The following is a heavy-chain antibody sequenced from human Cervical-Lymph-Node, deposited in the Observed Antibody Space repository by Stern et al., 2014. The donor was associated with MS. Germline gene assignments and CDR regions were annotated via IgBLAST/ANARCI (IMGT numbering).Heavy chain of an antibody. V-gene: IGHV1-24*01. J-gene: IGHJ3*02. Sequence: VQLVESGAEVKKPWASVKVSCKVAGYTLTELSMHWVRQAPGKGLEWMGGFDPEDGEIIYAQNLQGIVTMTEDTFTDISLMRLPSLISEDTSVYYCVTDAYYYDSSGRPYDAFDIWGQGTMVTVAS. CDR3: VTDAYYYDSSGRPYDAFDI. CDR1: GYTLTELS. D-gene: IGHD3-22*01. CDR2: FDPEDGEI.